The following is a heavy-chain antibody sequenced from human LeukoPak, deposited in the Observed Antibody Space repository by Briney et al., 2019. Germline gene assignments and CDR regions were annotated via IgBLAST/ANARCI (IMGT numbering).Heavy chain of an antibody. V-gene: IGHV3-74*01. CDR2: INSDGSST. J-gene: IGHJ6*02. CDR1: GFTFSSYW. D-gene: IGHD1-26*01. CDR3: ARGPVVGATGLYYYYYYGMDV. Sequence: PGGSLRLSCAASGFTFSSYWMHWVRQAPGKGLVWVSRINSDGSSTSYADSVKGRFTISRDNAKNTLYLQMNSLRAEDTAVYYCARGPVVGATGLYYYYYYGMDVWGQGTTVTVSS.